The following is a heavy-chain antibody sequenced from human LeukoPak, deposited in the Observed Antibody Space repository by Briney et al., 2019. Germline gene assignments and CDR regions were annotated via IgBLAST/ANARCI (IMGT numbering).Heavy chain of an antibody. Sequence: GASVKVSCKASGYTFTTYGINWVRQAPGQGLEWMGWISAYNGDTNYAQKLQGRVTMTTDTSTSTAYMELRSLRSDDTAVYDCARALCHYPPAAHNWFDPWGQGTLVTVSS. V-gene: IGHV1-18*01. CDR1: GYTFTTYG. J-gene: IGHJ5*02. D-gene: IGHD1-26*01. CDR2: ISAYNGDT. CDR3: ARALCHYPPAAHNWFDP.